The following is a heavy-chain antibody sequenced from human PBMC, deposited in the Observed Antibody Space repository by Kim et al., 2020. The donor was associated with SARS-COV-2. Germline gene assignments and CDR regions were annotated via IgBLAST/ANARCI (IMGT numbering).Heavy chain of an antibody. CDR2: VSNNGDI. J-gene: IGHJ4*02. V-gene: IGHV4-59*02. Sequence: SETLSLTCTVSGGSVSTFYWSWIRQPPGKGLECIAYVSNNGDINYNPSLNSRVTVSLDTSKNQLSLSLTSVTAADTAVYYCAGTARVFDFWGRGILVTVSS. CDR1: GGSVSTFY. CDR3: AGTARVFDF. D-gene: IGHD6-6*01.